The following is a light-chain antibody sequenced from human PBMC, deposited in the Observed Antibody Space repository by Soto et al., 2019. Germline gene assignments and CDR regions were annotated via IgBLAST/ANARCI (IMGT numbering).Light chain of an antibody. CDR2: GNS. V-gene: IGLV1-40*01. CDR3: QSYDSSLSGCV. Sequence: QSVLTQPPSVSGAPGQRVTISCTGSSSNIGAGYDVHWYQQLPGTAPKLLIYGNSNRPSGVPDRFSGSKSGTSASLAITGLQAEDEADYDCQSYDSSLSGCVFGGGTQLTVL. J-gene: IGLJ3*02. CDR1: SSNIGAGYD.